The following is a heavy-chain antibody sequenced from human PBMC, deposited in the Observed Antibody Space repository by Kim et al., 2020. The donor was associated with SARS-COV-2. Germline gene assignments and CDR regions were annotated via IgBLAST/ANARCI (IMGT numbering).Heavy chain of an antibody. CDR1: GYSFTSYW. D-gene: IGHD2-2*01. CDR3: ARLSDCSSTSCYAYFDY. J-gene: IGHJ4*02. CDR2: IYPGDSDT. V-gene: IGHV5-51*01. Sequence: GESLKISCKGSGYSFTSYWIGWVRQMPGKGLEWMGIIYPGDSDTRYSPSFQGQVTISADKSISTAYLQWSSLKASDTAMYYCARLSDCSSTSCYAYFDYWGQGTLVTVSS.